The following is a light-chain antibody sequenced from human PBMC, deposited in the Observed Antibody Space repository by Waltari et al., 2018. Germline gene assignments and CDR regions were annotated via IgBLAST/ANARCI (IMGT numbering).Light chain of an antibody. CDR2: GAS. V-gene: IGKV3-20*01. J-gene: IGKJ2*03. CDR1: QSVSGSY. CDR3: QQYGNSRGS. Sequence: EIVLTQSPGTLSLSPGAGATLSCRASQSVSGSYLAWYQQKPGQAPRLLIYGASNRATDIPDRFTGSGSGTDFTLTINRLEPEDFAVYYCQQYGNSRGSFGQGTKLEIK.